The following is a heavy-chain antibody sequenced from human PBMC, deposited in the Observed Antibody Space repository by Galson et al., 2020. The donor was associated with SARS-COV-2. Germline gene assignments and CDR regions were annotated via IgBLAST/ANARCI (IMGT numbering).Heavy chain of an antibody. CDR3: VRRSPMGGSYPASFDI. Sequence: GESLKISCAASGFTIRSYHMSWVRQAPGKGLEWVSAVIDTGVGTYYADSVKGRFTISRDNSRDTLSLHMTSLRGDDTALYYCVRRSPMGGSYPASFDIWGQGTMVTVSP. CDR1: GFTIRSYH. CDR2: VIDTGVGT. J-gene: IGHJ3*02. V-gene: IGHV3-23*01. D-gene: IGHD1-26*01.